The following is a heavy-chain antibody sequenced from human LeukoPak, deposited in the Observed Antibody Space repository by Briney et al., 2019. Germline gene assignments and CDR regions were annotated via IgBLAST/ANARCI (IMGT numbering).Heavy chain of an antibody. Sequence: PGGALRLSSAASGFTFFTYAISWVRQAPGEGLGWVSAITASGSRTNYADPLKGRFPFSRANSKNTLYFQITTLRAKDTALYYCARHYPTIGVVTIFDFWGQGALVTVSS. V-gene: IGHV3-23*01. J-gene: IGHJ4*02. CDR3: ARHYPTIGVVTIFDF. CDR2: ITASGSRT. CDR1: GFTFFTYA. D-gene: IGHD3-3*01.